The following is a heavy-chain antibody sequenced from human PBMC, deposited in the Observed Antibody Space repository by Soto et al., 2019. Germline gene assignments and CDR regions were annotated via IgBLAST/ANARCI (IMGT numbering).Heavy chain of an antibody. CDR2: ISGVGFNT. D-gene: IGHD4-17*01. V-gene: IGHV3-23*01. Sequence: GGSLRLSWAASGFTLSNYYMSWVRQAPGKGLEWEARISGVGFNTSYAGSVKGRFTIARDNAKNTLYLQMIRLRAEDMAVYSCANHFAYGGPFDYWGQGTLVTVSS. CDR1: GFTLSNYY. J-gene: IGHJ4*02. CDR3: ANHFAYGGPFDY.